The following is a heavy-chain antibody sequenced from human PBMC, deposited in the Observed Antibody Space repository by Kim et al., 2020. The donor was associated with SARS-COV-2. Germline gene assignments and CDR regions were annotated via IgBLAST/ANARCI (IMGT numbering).Heavy chain of an antibody. CDR3: SRSGCSRPSCLDS. CDR1: GFTFSRDW. D-gene: IGHD2-2*01. Sequence: GGSLRLSCAASGFTFSRDWMHWVRHGPGKGLVWLSVIYNDESMRIYEDSAKGRFTISSADAKNTHYLQMHMMSAEDTATYFCSRSGCSRPSCLDSWGQG. J-gene: IGHJ4*02. V-gene: IGHV3-74*01. CDR2: IYNDESMR.